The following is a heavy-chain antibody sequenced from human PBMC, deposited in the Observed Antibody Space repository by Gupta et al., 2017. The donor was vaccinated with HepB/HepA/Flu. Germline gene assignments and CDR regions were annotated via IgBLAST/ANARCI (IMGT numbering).Heavy chain of an antibody. D-gene: IGHD4-17*01. CDR2: ITGRGDRT. CDR3: AKDPNGDYVGAFDT. Sequence: EVQMLESGGGLEQPGGSLGLSCAASGFTFKNYAVTWVRQTPGKGLEWVSAITGRGDRTLYADSVKGRFTISRDNSKNILYLQMNSLRVEDTAIYYCAKDPNGDYVGAFDTWGQGTMVTVSS. J-gene: IGHJ3*02. CDR1: GFTFKNYA. V-gene: IGHV3-23*01.